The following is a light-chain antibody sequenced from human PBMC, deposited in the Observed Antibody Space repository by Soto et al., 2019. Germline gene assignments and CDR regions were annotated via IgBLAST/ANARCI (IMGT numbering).Light chain of an antibody. CDR3: QQYDNLPLFT. V-gene: IGKV1-33*01. J-gene: IGKJ3*01. CDR1: QDINNY. Sequence: DIQMTQSPSSLSASIGDRVTITCQASQDINNYLNWYHQKPGKAPKLLIYDASNLETGVPSRFSGSGSGTDFTFTISSLQPEDIATYYCQQYDNLPLFTFGPGTKVDIK. CDR2: DAS.